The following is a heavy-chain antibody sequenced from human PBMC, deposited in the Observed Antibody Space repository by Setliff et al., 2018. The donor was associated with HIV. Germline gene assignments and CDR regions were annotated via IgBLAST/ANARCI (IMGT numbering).Heavy chain of an antibody. V-gene: IGHV3-30*02. Sequence: PGGSLRLSCAASGFTFSSYGVHWVRQAPGKGLEWVAFIRYDGSNKYYADSVKGRFTISRDNSKNTLYLQMNSLRAEDTAVYYCAKTSSSSEYYFDYWGQGTLVTVSS. CDR1: GFTFSSYG. J-gene: IGHJ4*02. D-gene: IGHD6-13*01. CDR3: AKTSSSSEYYFDY. CDR2: IRYDGSNK.